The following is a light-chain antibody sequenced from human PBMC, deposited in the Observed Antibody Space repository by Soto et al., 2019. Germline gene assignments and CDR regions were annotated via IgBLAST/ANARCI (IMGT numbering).Light chain of an antibody. V-gene: IGKV3-15*01. CDR3: QQYNTWRSIS. CDR2: DTS. Sequence: EIVMTQSPATLSLSPGERATLSCRAIQSVSSKLAWYQHKPGQAPRLLIYDTSTRAAGIPARFTGSGSGTDFTLTISSLQSEDFAVYYCQQYNTWRSISFGQGTRLEIK. J-gene: IGKJ5*01. CDR1: QSVSSK.